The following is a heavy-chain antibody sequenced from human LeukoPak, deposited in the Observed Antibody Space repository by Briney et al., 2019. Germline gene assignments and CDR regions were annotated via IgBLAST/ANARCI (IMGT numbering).Heavy chain of an antibody. CDR2: IYTSGST. D-gene: IGHD3-3*01. Sequence: SETLSLTCTVSGGSISSYYWSWIRQPAGKGLEWIGRIYTSGSTNYNPSLKSRVTMSVDTSKNQFSLKLSSVTAVDTAVYYCAATIFGVVQVDYWGQGTLVTVSS. J-gene: IGHJ4*02. CDR3: AATIFGVVQVDY. CDR1: GGSISSYY. V-gene: IGHV4-4*07.